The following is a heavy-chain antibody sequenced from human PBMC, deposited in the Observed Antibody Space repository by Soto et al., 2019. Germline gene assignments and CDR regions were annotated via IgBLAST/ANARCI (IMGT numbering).Heavy chain of an antibody. V-gene: IGHV1-69*01. CDR1: GGTFSSYA. Sequence: QVQLVQSGAEVKKPGSSVKVSCKASGGTFSSYAISWVRQAPGQGLEWMGGIIPIFGKANYAQKVQGKVTIHAAESPDTAHMGLSSLRSEDTAGFYCMAGTGGDWGQGTLVTVSS. CDR3: MAGTGGD. J-gene: IGHJ4*02. CDR2: IIPIFGKA. D-gene: IGHD2-21*01.